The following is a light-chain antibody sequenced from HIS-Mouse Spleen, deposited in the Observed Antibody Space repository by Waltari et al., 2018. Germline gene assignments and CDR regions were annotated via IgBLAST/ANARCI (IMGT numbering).Light chain of an antibody. CDR1: ALPKKY. Sequence: LTQPPSVSVSPGQTARITCSGDALPKKYAYWYQQPPGTAPKLMIYEVSNRPSGVPDRFSGSKSGNTASLTISGLQAEDEADYYCSSYTSSSTVFGTGTKVTVL. V-gene: IGLV2-18*02. CDR3: SSYTSSSTV. J-gene: IGLJ1*01. CDR2: EVS.